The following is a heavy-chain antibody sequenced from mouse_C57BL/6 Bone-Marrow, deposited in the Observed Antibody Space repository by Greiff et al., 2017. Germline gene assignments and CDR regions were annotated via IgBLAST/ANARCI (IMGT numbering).Heavy chain of an antibody. CDR2: ISSGSSTI. D-gene: IGHD2-5*01. V-gene: IGHV5-17*01. Sequence: EVKLVESGGGLVKPGGSLKLSCAASGFTFSDYGMHWVRQAPEKGLEWVAYISSGSSTIYYADTVKGRFTITRDNAKNTLFQQMTSLRSEDTAMYYCARYSTPYFGYWGQGTTLTVSS. CDR3: ARYSTPYFGY. CDR1: GFTFSDYG. J-gene: IGHJ2*01.